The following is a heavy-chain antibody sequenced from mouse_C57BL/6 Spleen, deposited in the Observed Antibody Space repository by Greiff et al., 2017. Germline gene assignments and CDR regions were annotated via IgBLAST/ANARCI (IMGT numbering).Heavy chain of an antibody. CDR3: ARERLGFDY. V-gene: IGHV1-61*01. D-gene: IGHD2-13*01. J-gene: IGHJ2*01. CDR1: GYTFTSYW. CDR2: IYSSDSET. Sequence: VQLQQPGAELVRPGSSVKLSCKASGYTFTSYWMDWVKQRPGQGLEWIGNIYSSDSETHYNQKFKDKATLTVDKSSSTAYMQLSSLTSEDSAVYYCARERLGFDYWGQGTTLTVSS.